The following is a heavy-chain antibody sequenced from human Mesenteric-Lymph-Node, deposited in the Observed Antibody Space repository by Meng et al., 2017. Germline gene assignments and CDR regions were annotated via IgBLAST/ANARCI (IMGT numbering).Heavy chain of an antibody. CDR2: ISSSGITL. J-gene: IGHJ4*02. D-gene: IGHD3-22*01. Sequence: HVQVVGAGGGLVLPGVSLRLSCVASRFTFSDYFMNWIRQAPGKGLEWVSDISSSGITLYYADSVKGLITFSRDNAQNTMYLQMNSLRAEDTAVYYCARDSSSGWYHTYWGQGTLVTVSS. CDR1: RFTFSDYF. V-gene: IGHV3-11*01. CDR3: ARDSSSGWYHTY.